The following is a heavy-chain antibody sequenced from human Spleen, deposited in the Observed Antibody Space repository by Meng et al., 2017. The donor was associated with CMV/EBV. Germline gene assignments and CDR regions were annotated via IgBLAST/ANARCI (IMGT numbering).Heavy chain of an antibody. V-gene: IGHV4-39*07. CDR2: IYYSGST. CDR3: AGGYDDYYYGMDV. CDR1: GGSISSSSYY. Sequence: SETLSLTCTVSGGSISSSSYYWGWIRQPPGKGLEWIGSIYYSGSTNYNPSLKSRVTISVDTSKNQFSLKLSSVTAADTAVYYCAGGYDDYYYGMDVWGQGTTVTVSS. J-gene: IGHJ6*02. D-gene: IGHD5-12*01.